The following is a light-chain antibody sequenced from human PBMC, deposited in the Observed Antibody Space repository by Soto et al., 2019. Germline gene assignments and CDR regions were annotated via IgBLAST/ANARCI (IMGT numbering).Light chain of an antibody. CDR3: CSSAGRYFVL. V-gene: IGLV2-11*01. J-gene: IGLJ2*01. Sequence: QSALTQPRSVSGSPGQSVTISCTGTSSDVGGYNYVSWYQQHPGKAPKLMIYDVTKRPSGVPDRFSGSKSGNTASLTISGLQAEDEADYHCCSSAGRYFVLFGGGSKVTVL. CDR1: SSDVGGYNY. CDR2: DVT.